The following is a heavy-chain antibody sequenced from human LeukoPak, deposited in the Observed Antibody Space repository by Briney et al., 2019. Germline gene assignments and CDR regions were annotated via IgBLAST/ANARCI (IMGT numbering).Heavy chain of an antibody. CDR2: ISYDGSDK. D-gene: IGHD6-19*01. CDR3: AKDHAVAGYFDY. Sequence: GGSLRLSCAASGFTFSSYGMHWVRQAPGKGLEWVAVISYDGSDKYSADSVKGRFTISRDNSKNTLYLQMNSLRAEDTAVYYCAKDHAVAGYFDYWGQGTLVTVSS. J-gene: IGHJ4*02. CDR1: GFTFSSYG. V-gene: IGHV3-30*18.